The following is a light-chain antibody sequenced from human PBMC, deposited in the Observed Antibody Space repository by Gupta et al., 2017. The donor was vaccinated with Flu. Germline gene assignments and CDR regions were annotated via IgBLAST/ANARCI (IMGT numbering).Light chain of an antibody. CDR3: QQYNNWPPLT. V-gene: IGKV3-15*01. CDR1: QSVSKN. J-gene: IGKJ4*01. CDR2: GAS. Sequence: EIVMTQSPATLSVSPGERATLSCRASQSVSKNLAWYQQKPDQAPRLLIYGASTRATEIPARFSGSGSETEFTLTISSLQSEDFAVYYCQQYNNWPPLTFGGGTKVEIK.